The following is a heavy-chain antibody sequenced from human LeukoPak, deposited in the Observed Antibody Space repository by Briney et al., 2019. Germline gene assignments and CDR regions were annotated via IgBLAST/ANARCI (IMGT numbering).Heavy chain of an antibody. D-gene: IGHD1-7*01. J-gene: IGHJ3*02. Sequence: ASVKVSCKASGYTFTSYYMHWVRQAPGQGLEWMGIINPSGGSTSYAQKFQGRVTMTRYTSTSTVYMELSSLRSEDTAVYYCARVELAEAFDIWGQGTMVTVSS. CDR3: ARVELAEAFDI. V-gene: IGHV1-46*01. CDR1: GYTFTSYY. CDR2: INPSGGST.